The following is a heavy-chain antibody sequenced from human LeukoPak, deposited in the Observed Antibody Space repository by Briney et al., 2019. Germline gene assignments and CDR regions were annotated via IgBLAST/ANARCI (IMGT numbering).Heavy chain of an antibody. CDR1: GGSVSDYY. CDR2: IYHTGST. Sequence: SETLSLTCTISGGSVSDYYWSWIRQSPGKGLEWIGSIYHTGSTYYNPSLKSRVTVSVDTSKNQFSLKVTSVTAADTAVYYCARETTRDRFMDVWGKGTTVTVSS. J-gene: IGHJ6*03. V-gene: IGHV4-38-2*02. D-gene: IGHD4-17*01. CDR3: ARETTRDRFMDV.